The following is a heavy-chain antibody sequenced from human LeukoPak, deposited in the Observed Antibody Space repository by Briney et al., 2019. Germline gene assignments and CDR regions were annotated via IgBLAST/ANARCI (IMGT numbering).Heavy chain of an antibody. CDR1: GGSISSSSYY. Sequence: SETLSLTCTVSGGSISSSSYYWGWIRQPPGKGLEWIGSIYYSGSTYYNPSLNSRVTISVDTSKHQFSLKLSSVTAADTAVYYCARSVYYYGSGSHFDCWGQGTLVTVSS. D-gene: IGHD3-10*01. CDR2: IYYSGST. V-gene: IGHV4-39*01. J-gene: IGHJ4*02. CDR3: ARSVYYYGSGSHFDC.